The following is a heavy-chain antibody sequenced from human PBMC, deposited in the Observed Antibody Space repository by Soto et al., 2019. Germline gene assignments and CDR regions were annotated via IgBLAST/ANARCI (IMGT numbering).Heavy chain of an antibody. CDR3: AKASSDCPRGIAVAGTGDH. D-gene: IGHD6-19*01. Sequence: GGSLRLSCAASGFTFSGYAMNWVRQAPGKGLEWVSAISGSGFSTYYADSVKGPFTISRDNAKNTLYLQMNSLRAEDTAVYYCAKASSDCPRGIAVAGTGDHWGQGTLVTVSS. CDR2: ISGSGFST. J-gene: IGHJ4*02. V-gene: IGHV3-23*01. CDR1: GFTFSGYA.